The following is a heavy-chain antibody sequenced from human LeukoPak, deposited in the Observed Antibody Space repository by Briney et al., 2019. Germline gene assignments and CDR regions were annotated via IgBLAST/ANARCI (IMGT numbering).Heavy chain of an antibody. J-gene: IGHJ6*02. Sequence: GGSLRLSCATSGFTFSSYAMSWVRQAPGKGLEWVSVISGSGDTTYYEDSVKGRFTISRDNSKNTLYLQMNSLRAEDTAVYYCAKGTYVRSIYGMDVWGQGTTVTVSS. V-gene: IGHV3-23*01. CDR2: ISGSGDTT. D-gene: IGHD3-16*01. CDR1: GFTFSSYA. CDR3: AKGTYVRSIYGMDV.